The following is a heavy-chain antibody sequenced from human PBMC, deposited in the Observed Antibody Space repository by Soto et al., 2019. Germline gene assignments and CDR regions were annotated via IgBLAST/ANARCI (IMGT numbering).Heavy chain of an antibody. CDR3: AKTAVVVAANYYYYGMDV. J-gene: IGHJ6*02. D-gene: IGHD2-15*01. Sequence: QEQLVESGGSVVQPGRSLRLSCAASGFTFSSYGMHWVRQAPGKGLEWVAVISYDGSNKYYADSVKGRFTISRDNSKNTLYLQMNSLRAEDTAVYYCAKTAVVVAANYYYYGMDVWGQGTTVTVSS. CDR2: ISYDGSNK. CDR1: GFTFSSYG. V-gene: IGHV3-30*18.